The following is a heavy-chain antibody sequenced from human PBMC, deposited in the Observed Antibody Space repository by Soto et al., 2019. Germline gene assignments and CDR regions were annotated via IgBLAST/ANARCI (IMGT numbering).Heavy chain of an antibody. Sequence: QVTLKESGPVLVKPTETLTLTCTVSGFSLSNARMGVTWIRQPPGKALEWLAHIFSNDEKSYSTSLKSRLTISKDTSKSQVVLTMTSMDPVATATYYCARHGRGVGARPLDYWGQGTLVTVSS. CDR2: IFSNDEK. CDR3: ARHGRGVGARPLDY. V-gene: IGHV2-26*01. D-gene: IGHD1-26*01. CDR1: GFSLSNARMG. J-gene: IGHJ4*02.